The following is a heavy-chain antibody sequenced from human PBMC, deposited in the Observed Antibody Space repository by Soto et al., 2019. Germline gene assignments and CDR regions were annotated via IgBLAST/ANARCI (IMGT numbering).Heavy chain of an antibody. D-gene: IGHD6-6*01. V-gene: IGHV3-9*01. J-gene: IGHJ3*02. CDR1: GFTFEDYS. CDR2: ISWDSRSV. Sequence: GGSLRLSCAVSGFTFEDYSMHWVRQAPGKGLEWVSGISWDSRSVAYADSVKGRFTISRYNAENSLHLQMSSLRAEDTAVYYCARDSIRRSFSRSSTRARDAFDIWGEGTLVTVS. CDR3: ARDSIRRSFSRSSTRARDAFDI.